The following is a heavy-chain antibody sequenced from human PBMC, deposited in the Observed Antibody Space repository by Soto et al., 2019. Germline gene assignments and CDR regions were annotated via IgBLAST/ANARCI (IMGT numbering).Heavy chain of an antibody. V-gene: IGHV1-46*01. CDR3: AREPNESYYFDY. J-gene: IGHJ4*02. D-gene: IGHD5-18*01. CDR1: GYTFTNYY. Sequence: WTSVKVSCKASGYTFTNYYIHCVRQAPGQGLEWLGIIRPSGGKTEYAPRFQGRVTMTRDTSTSTVYMELTSLTSEDTAVYYCAREPNESYYFDYWGQGTLVTVSS. CDR2: IRPSGGKT.